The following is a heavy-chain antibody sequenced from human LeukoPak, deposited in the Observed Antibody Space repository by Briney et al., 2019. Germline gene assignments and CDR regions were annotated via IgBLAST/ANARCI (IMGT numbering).Heavy chain of an antibody. CDR1: GGSISSYY. J-gene: IGHJ4*02. V-gene: IGHV4-59*01. CDR2: IYYSGST. CDR3: ARHPFATPFDY. D-gene: IGHD2-15*01. Sequence: SETLSLTCTVSGGSISSYYWSWIRQPPGKGLEWIGYIYYSGSTNYNPSLKSRVTISVDTSKNQFSLKLSSVTAADTAVNYCARHPFATPFDYWGPGTLVTVSS.